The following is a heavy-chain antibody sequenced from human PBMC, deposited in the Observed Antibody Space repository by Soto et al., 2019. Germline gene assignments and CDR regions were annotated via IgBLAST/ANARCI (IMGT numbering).Heavy chain of an antibody. CDR1: GGSISSGGYS. CDR3: ARFSWYVPFDY. J-gene: IGHJ4*02. V-gene: IGHV4-30-2*01. Sequence: SETLSLTCAVSGGSISSGGYSWSWIRQPPGKGLEWIGYIYHSGSTYYNPSLKSRVTISVDRSKNQFSLKLSSVTAADTAVYYCARFSWYVPFDYWGQGTLVTVS. CDR2: IYHSGST. D-gene: IGHD6-13*01.